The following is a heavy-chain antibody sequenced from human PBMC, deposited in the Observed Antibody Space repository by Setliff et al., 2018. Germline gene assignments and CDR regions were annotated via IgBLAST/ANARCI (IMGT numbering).Heavy chain of an antibody. D-gene: IGHD5-18*01. J-gene: IGHJ4*02. CDR1: GGTFRNFA. CDR2: IIPVFDLT. Sequence: SVKVSCKASGGTFRNFALTWVRQAPGEGLEWLGGIIPVFDLTNYAKNFQGRVTITADESTSTAYMELSSLRSEDTAVYYCARLGAMGDLDYWGLGTLVTVSS. V-gene: IGHV1-69*13. CDR3: ARLGAMGDLDY.